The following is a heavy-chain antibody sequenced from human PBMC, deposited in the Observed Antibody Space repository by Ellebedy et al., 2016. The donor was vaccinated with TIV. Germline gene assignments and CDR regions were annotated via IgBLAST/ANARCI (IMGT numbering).Heavy chain of an antibody. D-gene: IGHD2-2*01. V-gene: IGHV5-51*01. J-gene: IGHJ4*02. CDR3: AKFQLEDSEVVRGYFDN. CDR1: GYTFTDYW. Sequence: GESLKISCQGSGYTFTDYWIGWVRQMPGKGLEWMGLINPDDSQTKYSPSFQGQVTISVDKSISTAYLQWSSLRASDTAMYHCAKFQLEDSEVVRGYFDNWGQGTLVTVSS. CDR2: INPDDSQT.